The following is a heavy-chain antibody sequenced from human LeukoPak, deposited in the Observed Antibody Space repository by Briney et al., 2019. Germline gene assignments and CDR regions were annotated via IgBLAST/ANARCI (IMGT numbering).Heavy chain of an antibody. CDR2: SYYKVST. Sequence: SETLSLTCSVSGGSISNHYWSWIRQSPQKGLEWIGYSYYKVSTNYNPSLRSRVTISVDTSKNQSSLKLSSVTAADTAVYFCVGGKYSSSYFDYWGQGTLVTVSS. V-gene: IGHV4-59*03. D-gene: IGHD6-6*01. J-gene: IGHJ4*02. CDR3: VGGKYSSSYFDY. CDR1: GGSISNHY.